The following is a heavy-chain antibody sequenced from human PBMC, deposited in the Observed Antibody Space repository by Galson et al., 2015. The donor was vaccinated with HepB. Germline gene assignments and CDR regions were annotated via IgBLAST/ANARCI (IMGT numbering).Heavy chain of an antibody. CDR3: ARDGYGGNSGAFDI. D-gene: IGHD4-23*01. CDR2: IYSGGST. Sequence: SLRLSCAASGFTVSSNYMSWVRQAPGKGLEWVSVIYSGGSTYYADSVKGRFTISRDNSKNTLYLQMNSLRAEDTAVYYCARDGYGGNSGAFDIWGQGTMVTVSS. V-gene: IGHV3-66*01. CDR1: GFTVSSNY. J-gene: IGHJ3*02.